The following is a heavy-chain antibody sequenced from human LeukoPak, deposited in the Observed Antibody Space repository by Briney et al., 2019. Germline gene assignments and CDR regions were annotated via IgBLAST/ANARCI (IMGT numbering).Heavy chain of an antibody. CDR1: GGSISSSNW. V-gene: IGHV4-4*02. Sequence: PSGTLSLTCAVSGGSISSSNWWSWVRQPPGKGLEWIGEIYHSGSTNYNPSLKSRVTISVDKSKNQFSLKLSSVTAADTAVYYCASSRAGEMATIKGAYDAFDIWGQGTMVTVSS. CDR3: ASSRAGEMATIKGAYDAFDI. D-gene: IGHD5-24*01. CDR2: IYHSGST. J-gene: IGHJ3*02.